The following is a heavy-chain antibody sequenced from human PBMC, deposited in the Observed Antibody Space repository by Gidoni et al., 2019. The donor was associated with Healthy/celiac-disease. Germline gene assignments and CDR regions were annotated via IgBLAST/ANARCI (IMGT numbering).Heavy chain of an antibody. CDR3: ARQARLRPTYFDY. CDR1: GFTVSSNY. CDR2: IYSGGST. V-gene: IGHV3-66*04. D-gene: IGHD3-3*01. Sequence: EVQLVESGGGLVQPGGSLRLSCGASGFTVSSNYMSWVRPAPGKGLEWVSVIYSGGSTYYADSVKGRFTISRDNSKNTLYLQMNSLRAEDTAVYYCARQARLRPTYFDYWGQGTLVTVSS. J-gene: IGHJ4*02.